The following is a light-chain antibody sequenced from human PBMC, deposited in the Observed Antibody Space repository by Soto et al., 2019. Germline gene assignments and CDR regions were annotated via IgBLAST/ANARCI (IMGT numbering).Light chain of an antibody. CDR3: QQYNNWPIT. CDR2: GAS. Sequence: EIVMTQSPATLSVSPGERATLSCRASQSVNSNLAWYQQKPGQAPRLLLYGASTRATGIPARFSGSGSGTEFTLTISSLQSEEFAVYYCQQYNNWPITFGQGTRLDIK. CDR1: QSVNSN. V-gene: IGKV3-15*01. J-gene: IGKJ5*01.